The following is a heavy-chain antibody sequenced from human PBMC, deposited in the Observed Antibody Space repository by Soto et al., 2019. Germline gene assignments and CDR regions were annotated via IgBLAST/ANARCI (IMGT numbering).Heavy chain of an antibody. J-gene: IGHJ1*01. V-gene: IGHV3-23*01. CDR1: GFSFSNYA. CDR3: AKEGGVVGSGYFQH. Sequence: EVQLLESGGGLVQPGGSLRLSCAASGFSFSNYAMSWVRQAPGKGLEWVSAITGSGDGTYYDDSMKGRFTISRDNSRNMLYLQMSSLRAEDTAFYYCAKEGGVVGSGYFQHWGQGTLVTVSS. CDR2: ITGSGDGT. D-gene: IGHD3-3*01.